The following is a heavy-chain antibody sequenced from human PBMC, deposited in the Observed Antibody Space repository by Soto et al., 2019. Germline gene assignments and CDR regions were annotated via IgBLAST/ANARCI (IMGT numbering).Heavy chain of an antibody. CDR2: ISYDGSNK. D-gene: IGHD6-13*01. V-gene: IGHV3-30-3*01. CDR1: GFTFSSYA. CDR3: AREARVAAAADLFDYYYYGMDV. Sequence: SLRLSCAASGFTFSSYAMHWVRQAPGEGLEWVAVISYDGSNKYYADSVKGRFTISRDNSKNTLYLQMNSLRAEDTAVYYCAREARVAAAADLFDYYYYGMDVWGQGTTVTVSS. J-gene: IGHJ6*02.